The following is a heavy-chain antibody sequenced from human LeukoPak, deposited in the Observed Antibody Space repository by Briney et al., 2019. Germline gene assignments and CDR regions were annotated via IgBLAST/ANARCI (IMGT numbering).Heavy chain of an antibody. Sequence: GGSLRLSCAASGFTFDHYGMSWVRQAPGKGLEWVSGIIWNGISAGYVESVKGRFTISRDNAKKSLYLQMNSLRVEDTALYYCARDLPDYGDYSGYAFDFWGQGTVVTVPS. CDR2: IIWNGISA. CDR3: ARDLPDYGDYSGYAFDF. J-gene: IGHJ3*01. V-gene: IGHV3-20*04. D-gene: IGHD4-17*01. CDR1: GFTFDHYG.